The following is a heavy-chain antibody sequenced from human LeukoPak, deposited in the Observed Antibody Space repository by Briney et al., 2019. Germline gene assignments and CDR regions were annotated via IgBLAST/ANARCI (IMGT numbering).Heavy chain of an antibody. CDR2: IYNGGNT. V-gene: IGHV4-4*07. J-gene: IGHJ4*02. CDR3: ARGTFDSSGYYLFDY. Sequence: KPSETLSLTCTVSGGSISTNYWSWIRQPAGKGLEWIGRIYNGGNTNYSPSLESRVTMSADTSKNQFSLKLSSVTAADTAVYYCARGTFDSSGYYLFDYWGQGTPVTVSS. CDR1: GGSISTNY. D-gene: IGHD3-22*01.